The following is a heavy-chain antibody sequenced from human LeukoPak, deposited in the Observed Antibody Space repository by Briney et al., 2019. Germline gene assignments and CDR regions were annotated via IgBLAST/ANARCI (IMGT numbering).Heavy chain of an antibody. CDR2: IYTSGST. CDR3: ASGGGSYLDAFDI. D-gene: IGHD1-26*01. Sequence: SETLSLTCSVSGGSISSYYWSWIRQPAGKGLEWIGRIYTSGSTNYNPSLKSRVTMSVDTSENQFSLKLSSVTAADTAVYYCASGGGSYLDAFDIWGQGTMVTVSS. CDR1: GGSISSYY. J-gene: IGHJ3*02. V-gene: IGHV4-4*07.